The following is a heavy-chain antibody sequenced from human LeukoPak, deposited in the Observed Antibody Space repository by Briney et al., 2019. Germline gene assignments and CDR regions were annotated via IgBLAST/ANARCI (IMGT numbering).Heavy chain of an antibody. D-gene: IGHD2-2*01. Sequence: ASVKVSCKASGYTFTSYGISWVRQAPGQGLEWMGWISAYNGNTNYAQKLQGRVTMTTDTSTSTAYMELRSLRSDDTAVYYCARDGIVVVPAGTWNDCWRQGALVADSS. V-gene: IGHV1-18*01. CDR2: ISAYNGNT. J-gene: IGHJ4*02. CDR3: ARDGIVVVPAGTWNDC. CDR1: GYTFTSYG.